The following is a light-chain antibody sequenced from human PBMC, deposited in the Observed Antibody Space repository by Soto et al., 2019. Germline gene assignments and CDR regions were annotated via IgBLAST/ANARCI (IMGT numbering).Light chain of an antibody. CDR3: ETWDSNTRV. J-gene: IGLJ2*01. V-gene: IGLV4-60*02. CDR2: LEGRGSY. Sequence: QSVLTQSDSASASVRSSVKLTCTLTGRHSSYIIAWHQQQPGKAPRYLMNLEGRGSYNKGSGVPDRVSGSSSGADRYPTISNVQFEDEAEYYCETWDSNTRVFGGGTKLTVL. CDR1: GRHSSYI.